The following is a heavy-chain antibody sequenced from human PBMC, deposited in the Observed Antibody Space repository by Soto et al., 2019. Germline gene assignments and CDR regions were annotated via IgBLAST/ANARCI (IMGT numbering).Heavy chain of an antibody. CDR3: ARAAYSGYVAMDY. Sequence: QVQLQESGPGLVKPSQTLSLTCTVSGDSISSGGYFWTWIRQHPGKGLEWIGNTYNSELTSYNPSLKSRVIIFVDPSKNHFSLRLSSVSAGDTAVYYCARAAYSGYVAMDYWGQGTLVTVSS. D-gene: IGHD5-12*01. CDR2: TYNSELT. V-gene: IGHV4-31*03. CDR1: GDSISSGGYF. J-gene: IGHJ4*02.